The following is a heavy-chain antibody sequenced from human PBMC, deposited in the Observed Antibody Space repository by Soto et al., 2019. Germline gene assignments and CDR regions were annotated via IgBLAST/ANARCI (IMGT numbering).Heavy chain of an antibody. J-gene: IGHJ4*02. Sequence: EVQLLESGGGLVQPGGSLRLSCAASGFTFSSYAMSWVRQAPGKGLEWVSAISGSGGSTYYADSVKGRFTISRDNSKNTLYQQMNSLRAEDTAVYYCAKDIHSGYDYGYFDYWGQGTLVTVSS. CDR1: GFTFSSYA. CDR2: ISGSGGST. V-gene: IGHV3-23*01. D-gene: IGHD5-12*01. CDR3: AKDIHSGYDYGYFDY.